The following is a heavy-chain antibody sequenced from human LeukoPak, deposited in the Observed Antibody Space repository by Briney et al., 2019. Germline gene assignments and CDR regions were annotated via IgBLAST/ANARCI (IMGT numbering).Heavy chain of an antibody. CDR2: ISGSGGST. J-gene: IGHJ3*01. Sequence: GGSLRLSCAASGFTFSSYAMNWVRQAPGKGLEWVSVISGSGGSTYYADSVKGRFTISRDNSKNTLYLQMNSLRDEDTAVYYCARENDGFDLWGQGTMVTVSS. D-gene: IGHD1-26*01. CDR3: ARENDGFDL. CDR1: GFTFSSYA. V-gene: IGHV3-23*01.